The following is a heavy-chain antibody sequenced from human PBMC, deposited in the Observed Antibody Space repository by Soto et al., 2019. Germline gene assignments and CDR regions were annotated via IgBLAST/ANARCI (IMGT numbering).Heavy chain of an antibody. D-gene: IGHD3-9*01. CDR1: GYTFTSYA. CDR3: AREADYDILTGYYNYYGY. V-gene: IGHV1-3*01. CDR2: INAGNGNT. Sequence: ASVKVSCEACGYTFTSYAMHWVRQAPGQRLEWMGWINAGNGNTKYSQKFQGRVTITRDTSASTAYMELSSLRSEDTAVYYCAREADYDILTGYYNYYGYWGQGTLVTVSS. J-gene: IGHJ4*02.